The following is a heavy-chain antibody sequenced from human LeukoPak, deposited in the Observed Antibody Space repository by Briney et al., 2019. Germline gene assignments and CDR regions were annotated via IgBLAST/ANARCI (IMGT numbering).Heavy chain of an antibody. V-gene: IGHV3-7*04. J-gene: IGHJ4*02. Sequence: PGGSLRLSCAPSGFTFSLSWMRWGGQAPGKGLEWVANIKPDGSAKYYVDSVKGRFTIYRANAKNSLYVQVNSLRADDTPVYYCGRGSGWYSIDDWGQGTLITVSS. D-gene: IGHD6-19*01. CDR1: GFTFSLSW. CDR2: IKPDGSAK. CDR3: GRGSGWYSIDD.